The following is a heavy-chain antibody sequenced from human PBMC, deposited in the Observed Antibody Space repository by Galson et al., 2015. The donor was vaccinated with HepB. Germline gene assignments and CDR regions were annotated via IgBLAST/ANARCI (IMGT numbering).Heavy chain of an antibody. CDR2: IYPSGST. CDR1: GGSISGTNW. J-gene: IGHJ4*02. CDR3: VATGYYTLEH. V-gene: IGHV4-4*02. D-gene: IGHD3/OR15-3a*01. Sequence: SETLSLTCAVSGGSISGTNWWSWIRQRPGKGLEWIGEIYPSGSTNYNPSLKSRITISVDKSKNQFSLQLTSVTAADTAVSYCVATGYYTLEHWGRGTPVTVSS.